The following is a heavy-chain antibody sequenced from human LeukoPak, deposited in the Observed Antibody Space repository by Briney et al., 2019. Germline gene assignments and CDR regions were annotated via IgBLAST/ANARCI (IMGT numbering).Heavy chain of an antibody. V-gene: IGHV3-21*01. CDR2: ISSSSSYI. D-gene: IGHD6-19*01. CDR1: GFTFSSYS. CDR3: ARDAYSSYDY. J-gene: IGHJ4*02. Sequence: GGSLRLSCAASGFTFSSYSMNWVRQAPGKGLEWVSSISSSSSYIYYADSVKGRLTISRDNAKNSLYLQMNRLRAEDTAVYYCARDAYSSYDYWGQGTLVTVSS.